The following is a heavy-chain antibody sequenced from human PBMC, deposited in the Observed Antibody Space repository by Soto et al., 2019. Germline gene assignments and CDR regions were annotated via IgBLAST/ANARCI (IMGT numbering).Heavy chain of an antibody. J-gene: IGHJ5*02. CDR1: GFTFSSYA. CDR2: ISYDGSNK. D-gene: IGHD5-12*01. CDR3: AREVGRVATLYNWFDP. V-gene: IGHV3-30*09. Sequence: GGSLRLSCAASGFTFSSYAMHWVGQAPGKGLEWVAVISYDGSNKYYADSVKGRFAISRDNSKNTLYLQMNSLRAEDTAVYYCAREVGRVATLYNWFDPWGQGTLVTVSS.